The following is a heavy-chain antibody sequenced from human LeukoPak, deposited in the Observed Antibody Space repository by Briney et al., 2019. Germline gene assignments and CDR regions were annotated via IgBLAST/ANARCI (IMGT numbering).Heavy chain of an antibody. CDR3: ARGLTSYSRSSYCFDP. CDR1: RGSMSSYY. V-gene: IGHV4-59*01. CDR2: IYYSGRP. J-gene: IGHJ5*02. D-gene: IGHD6-6*01. Sequence: SAETLSLTCAVSRGSMSSYYWSWLRQPPGKGLEWVGYIYYSGRPNYNPSLSSRVTISVDTSNTQFSLMLSSVTAADTAIYYCARGLTSYSRSSYCFDPWGQGTLVTVSS.